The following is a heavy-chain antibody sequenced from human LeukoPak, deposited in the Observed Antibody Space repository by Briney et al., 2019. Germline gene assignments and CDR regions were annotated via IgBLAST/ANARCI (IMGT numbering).Heavy chain of an antibody. J-gene: IGHJ5*02. CDR3: ARDSDPLGTNWFDP. Sequence: GASVKVSRMASRYTFTGYYMHWVRQAPGQGLEWVGWINPNSGGTNYAQKFQGRVTMTRDTSISTAYMELSRLRSDDTAVYYCARDSDPLGTNWFDPWGQGTLVTVSS. CDR2: INPNSGGT. V-gene: IGHV1-2*02. CDR1: RYTFTGYY. D-gene: IGHD1-1*01.